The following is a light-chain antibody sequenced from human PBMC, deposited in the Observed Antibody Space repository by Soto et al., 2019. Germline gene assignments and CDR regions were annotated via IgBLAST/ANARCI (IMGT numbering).Light chain of an antibody. Sequence: QSALTQPASVSGSPGQSITISCTGTSSDVGSYNLVSWYQQHPGKAPKLMIYGGSKRPSGVSNRFSGSKSGNTASLTISGLQAEDEADYYCCSYAGSSKVFGGGTKLTVL. CDR2: GGS. J-gene: IGLJ2*01. CDR1: SSDVGSYNL. CDR3: CSYAGSSKV. V-gene: IGLV2-23*01.